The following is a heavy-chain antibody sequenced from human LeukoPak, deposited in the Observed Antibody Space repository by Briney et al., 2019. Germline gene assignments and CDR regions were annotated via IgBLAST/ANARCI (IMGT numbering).Heavy chain of an antibody. CDR3: ARVPPSTITMVRGVIRWDTSLDP. CDR1: GYTFTSYY. CDR2: INPSGGST. Sequence: ASVKVSCKASGYTFTSYYMHWVRQAPGQGLEWMGIINPSGGSTSYAQKFQGRVTMTRDTSISTAYMELSRLRSDDTAVYYCARVPPSTITMVRGVIRWDTSLDPWGQGTLVTVSS. D-gene: IGHD3-10*01. J-gene: IGHJ5*02. V-gene: IGHV1-46*01.